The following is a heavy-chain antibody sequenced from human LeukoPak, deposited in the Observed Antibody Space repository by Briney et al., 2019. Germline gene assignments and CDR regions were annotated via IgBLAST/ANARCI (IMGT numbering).Heavy chain of an antibody. V-gene: IGHV3-30-3*01. CDR3: ARDYPADH. CDR1: GFTFSRFP. J-gene: IGHJ4*02. CDR2: ISSDGSDK. Sequence: GGSLRLSCAASGFTFSRFPMHWVRQAPGKGLEWVALISSDGSDKKYADSVKGRFSMSRDNSKNTLYLQLHSLRVEDMAVYYCARDYPADHWGQGTLVTVSS.